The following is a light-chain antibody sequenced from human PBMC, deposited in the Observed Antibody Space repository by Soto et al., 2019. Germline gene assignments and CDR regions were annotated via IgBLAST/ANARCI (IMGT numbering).Light chain of an antibody. CDR3: QQSYTTLPLT. J-gene: IGKJ4*01. Sequence: DIQMTQSPSSLSASVGDRVMITCRASQSISNYVNWYQQRPGKAPKLLIYAASTLQSGVPSRFGGSGSGREFTLVLSRLHPEDFATYYCQQSYTTLPLTFGGGTRVEI. V-gene: IGKV1-39*01. CDR2: AAS. CDR1: QSISNY.